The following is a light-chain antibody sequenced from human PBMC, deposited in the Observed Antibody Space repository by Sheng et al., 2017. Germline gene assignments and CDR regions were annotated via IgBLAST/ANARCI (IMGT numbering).Light chain of an antibody. J-gene: IGKJ1*01. CDR1: QSVSSY. Sequence: EIVLTQSPVTLSLSPGERATLSCRASQSVSSYLAWYQQKPGQAPRLLIYGASTRATGIPDRFTGSGSGTDFTLTITRLEPEDFAVYYCQQYGRSPWTFGQGTKVEIK. CDR3: QQYGRSPWT. V-gene: IGKV3-20*01. CDR2: GAS.